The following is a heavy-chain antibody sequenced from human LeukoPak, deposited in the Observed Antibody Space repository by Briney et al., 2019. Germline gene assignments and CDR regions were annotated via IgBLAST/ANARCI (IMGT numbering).Heavy chain of an antibody. CDR1: GGSFSGYY. V-gene: IGHV4-34*01. J-gene: IGHJ4*02. Sequence: SETLSLTCAVYGGSFSGYYWSRIRQPPGKGLEWIGEINHSGSTNYNPSLKSRVTISVDTSKNQFSLKLSSVTAADTAVYYCARRGYSYGLLKDDYWGQGTLVTVSS. D-gene: IGHD5-18*01. CDR2: INHSGST. CDR3: ARRGYSYGLLKDDY.